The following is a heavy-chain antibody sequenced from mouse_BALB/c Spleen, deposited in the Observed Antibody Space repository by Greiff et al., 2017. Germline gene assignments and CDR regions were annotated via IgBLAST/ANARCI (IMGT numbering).Heavy chain of an antibody. CDR2: INPYNGDT. D-gene: IGHD2-2*01. J-gene: IGHJ2*01. CDR3: ARWGYDRYYFDD. CDR1: GYSFTGYF. V-gene: IGHV1-20*02. Sequence: VQLQQSGPELVKPGASVKISCKASGYSFTGYFMNWVMQSHGKSLEWIGRINPYNGDTFYNQKFKGKATLTVDKSSSTAHMELRSLASEDSAVYYCARWGYDRYYFDDWGQGTTLTVSS.